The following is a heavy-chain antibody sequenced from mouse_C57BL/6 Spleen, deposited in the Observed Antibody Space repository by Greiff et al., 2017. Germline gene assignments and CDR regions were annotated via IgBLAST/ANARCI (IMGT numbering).Heavy chain of an antibody. CDR1: GYAFSSYW. D-gene: IGHD2-2*01. CDR2: IYPGDGDT. V-gene: IGHV1-82*01. J-gene: IGHJ4*01. CDR3: ARGGDGHGAMDY. Sequence: QVQLTQSGPELVKPGASVKISCKASGYAFSSYWMNWVKQRPGKGLEWIGRIYPGDGDTNYNGKFKGKATLTADKASSTAYMQLSSLTSEDSAVYFCARGGDGHGAMDYEGQGTSGTASS.